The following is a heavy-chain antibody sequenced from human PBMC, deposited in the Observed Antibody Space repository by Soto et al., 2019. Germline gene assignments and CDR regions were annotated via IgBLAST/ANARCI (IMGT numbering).Heavy chain of an antibody. V-gene: IGHV3-74*01. Sequence: EVQLVESGGGLVQPGGSLRLSCAASGFTFFAYWIHWVRQAPGKGLVWVSRISNDGSSTNYADSVKGRFTISRDNATNRVYLHMNSPRAEDTAVYYCARDTYYYDSSDHFSADAFVIWGQGTMVTVSS. D-gene: IGHD3-22*01. J-gene: IGHJ3*02. CDR1: GFTFFAYW. CDR3: ARDTYYYDSSDHFSADAFVI. CDR2: ISNDGSST.